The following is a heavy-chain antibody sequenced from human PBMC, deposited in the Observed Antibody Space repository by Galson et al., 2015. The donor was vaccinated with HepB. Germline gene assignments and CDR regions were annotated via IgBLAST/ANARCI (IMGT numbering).Heavy chain of an antibody. CDR2: FSYDGNNR. CDR1: GFAFNTYT. CDR3: ARDCSSASCYPHDIAFDI. J-gene: IGHJ3*02. D-gene: IGHD2-2*01. Sequence: SLRLSCAASGFAFNTYTMHWVRQAPGKGLEWVAVFSYDGNNRYYADSVKGRFTPTRDNSKDTVYLNIDSLRPEDTAMYYCARDCSSASCYPHDIAFDIWGQGTMVTVSS. V-gene: IGHV3-30-3*01.